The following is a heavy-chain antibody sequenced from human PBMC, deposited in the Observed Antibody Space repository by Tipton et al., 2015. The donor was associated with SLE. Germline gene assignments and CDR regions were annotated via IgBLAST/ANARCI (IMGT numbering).Heavy chain of an antibody. CDR1: GRSFIGSY. CDR3: ARVSGGIAYMDV. D-gene: IGHD6-13*01. CDR2: IDHSGVT. Sequence: TLSLTCAVYGRSFIGSYWTWIRQPPGKGLEWIGDIDHSGVTHYNPSLKSRVTVSVDTSKNQFSLKLSSVTAADTAVYYCARVSGGIAYMDVWGKGTTVTFSS. V-gene: IGHV4-34*01. J-gene: IGHJ6*03.